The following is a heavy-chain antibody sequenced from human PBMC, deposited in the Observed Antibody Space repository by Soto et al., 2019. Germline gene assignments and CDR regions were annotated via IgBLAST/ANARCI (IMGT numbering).Heavy chain of an antibody. D-gene: IGHD4-17*01. CDR3: AKRTVGWYFDL. CDR1: GFTFSSDA. J-gene: IGHJ2*01. CDR2: ISGSGGST. V-gene: IGHV3-23*01. Sequence: EVPLLESGGGLVQPGGSLRLSCAASGFTFSSDAMNWVRQAPGKGLEWVSVISGSGGSTYYADAVKGRFTISRDNSKNTLYLQMNSLRAEDTAVYYCAKRTVGWYFDLWGRGTLVTVSS.